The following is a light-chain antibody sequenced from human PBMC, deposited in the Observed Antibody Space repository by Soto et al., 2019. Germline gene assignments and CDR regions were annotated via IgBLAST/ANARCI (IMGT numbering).Light chain of an antibody. J-gene: IGLJ1*01. V-gene: IGLV2-14*03. CDR1: SSDVGGHNY. Sequence: QSALTQPASVSGSPGQSITISCAGTSSDVGGHNYVSWYQQHPGKAPKLIIYDVNNRPSGVSNRFSGSKSGNTASLTISGLQAEDEADYFCSSHSSSSTLYVFGTGTKLTVL. CDR2: DVN. CDR3: SSHSSSSTLYV.